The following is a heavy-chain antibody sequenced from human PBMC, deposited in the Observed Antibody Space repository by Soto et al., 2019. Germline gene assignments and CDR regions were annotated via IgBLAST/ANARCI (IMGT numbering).Heavy chain of an antibody. Sequence: SVKVSCKASGGTFSSYAISWVRQAPGQGLEWMGGIIPIFGTANYAQKFQGRVTITADESTSTAYMELSSLRSEDTAVYYCAERIAAASTGYYYGMDVWGQGTTVTVSS. CDR1: GGTFSSYA. CDR2: IIPIFGTA. V-gene: IGHV1-69*13. D-gene: IGHD6-13*01. CDR3: AERIAAASTGYYYGMDV. J-gene: IGHJ6*02.